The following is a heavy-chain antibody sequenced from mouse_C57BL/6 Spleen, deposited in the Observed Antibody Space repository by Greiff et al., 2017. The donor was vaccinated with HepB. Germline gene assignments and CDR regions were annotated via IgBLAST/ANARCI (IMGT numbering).Heavy chain of an antibody. Sequence: QVQLQQPGAELVRPGTSVKLSCKASGYTFTSYWMHWVKQRPGQGLEWIGVIDPSDSYTNYNQKFKGKATLTVDTSSSTAYMQLSSLTSEDSAVYYCAGDYSNYGAMDYWGQGTSVTVSS. V-gene: IGHV1-59*01. J-gene: IGHJ4*01. CDR1: GYTFTSYW. CDR2: IDPSDSYT. D-gene: IGHD2-5*01. CDR3: AGDYSNYGAMDY.